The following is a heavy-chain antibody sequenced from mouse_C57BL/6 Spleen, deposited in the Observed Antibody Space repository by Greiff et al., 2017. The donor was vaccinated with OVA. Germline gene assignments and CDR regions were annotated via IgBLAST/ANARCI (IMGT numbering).Heavy chain of an antibody. J-gene: IGHJ3*01. D-gene: IGHD3-2*02. Sequence: VKLMESGPGLVAPSQSLSITCTVSGFSLTSYGVDWVRQPPGKGLEWLGVIWGGGSTNYNSAIMSRLSISQDNSKSQVCLKMNSLQTDDTAMYYCAKRDSSGPWFAYWGQGTLVTVSA. CDR2: IWGGGST. V-gene: IGHV2-9*01. CDR3: AKRDSSGPWFAY. CDR1: GFSLTSYG.